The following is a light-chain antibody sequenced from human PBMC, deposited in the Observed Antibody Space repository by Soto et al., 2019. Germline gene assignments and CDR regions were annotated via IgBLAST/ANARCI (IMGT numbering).Light chain of an antibody. J-gene: IGKJ1*01. V-gene: IGKV3-11*01. CDR2: DAS. CDR3: QQRSNWPRT. Sequence: EIVLTQSPATLSLSPGDRATLSCRASQSISIYLAWYQQKPGQAPRLLIFDASNRATGIPARFSGSGSGTDFTLTISSLEPEDFAVYYCQQRSNWPRTCGQGTKVEIK. CDR1: QSISIY.